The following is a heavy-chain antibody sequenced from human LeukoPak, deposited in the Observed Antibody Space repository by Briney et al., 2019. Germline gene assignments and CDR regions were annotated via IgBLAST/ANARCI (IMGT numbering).Heavy chain of an antibody. D-gene: IGHD3-10*01. CDR3: AKLGFGDRELDY. Sequence: GGSLRLSCTASGFTFSNYGMHWVRQAPGKGLEWVAFIRYDGSEKYYADSVKGRITISRDNSKNTLYLQMNSLRAEDTAVYYCAKLGFGDRELDYWGQGTLVTVSS. CDR1: GFTFSNYG. J-gene: IGHJ4*02. V-gene: IGHV3-30*02. CDR2: IRYDGSEK.